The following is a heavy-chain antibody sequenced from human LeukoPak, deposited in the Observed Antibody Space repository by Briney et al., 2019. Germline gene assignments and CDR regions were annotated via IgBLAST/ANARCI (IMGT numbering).Heavy chain of an antibody. CDR1: GYSFTSYW. Sequence: GESLKISCKGSGYSFTSYWIGWVRQMPGKGLEWMGIIYPGDSDTRYTPSFQVQVTISADKTISTPYLQWSSLKASDTAMYYCARSTLTYYYDSSGYPLQNYFDYWGQGTLVTVSS. J-gene: IGHJ4*02. D-gene: IGHD3-22*01. CDR3: ARSTLTYYYDSSGYPLQNYFDY. CDR2: IYPGDSDT. V-gene: IGHV5-51*01.